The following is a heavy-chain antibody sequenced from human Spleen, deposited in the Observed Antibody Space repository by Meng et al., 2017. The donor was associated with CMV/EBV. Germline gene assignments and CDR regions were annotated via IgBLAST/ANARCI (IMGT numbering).Heavy chain of an antibody. Sequence: SETLSLTCTVSGASVSSDDYHWSWIRQPPGKGLEWIGYIYYSGSTNYNPSLKSRVTISVDTSKNQFSLKLSSVTAADTAVYYCARGGGRGRDGYNFDYWGQGTLVTVSS. CDR3: ARGGGRGRDGYNFDY. V-gene: IGHV4-61*08. D-gene: IGHD5-24*01. J-gene: IGHJ4*02. CDR1: GASVSSDDYH. CDR2: IYYSGST.